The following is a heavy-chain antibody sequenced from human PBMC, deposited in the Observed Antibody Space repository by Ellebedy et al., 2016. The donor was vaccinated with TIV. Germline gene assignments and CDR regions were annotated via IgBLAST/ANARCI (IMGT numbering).Heavy chain of an antibody. Sequence: PGGSLRLSCAASGFTFSGFTISWVRQAPGKGLEWVSSISSSGTYIHNADSVKGRFIISRDNSKNSLYLQMNSLRVEETAIYYCARPAAAYSSSWYDFDCWGQGTLVTVSS. J-gene: IGHJ4*02. D-gene: IGHD6-13*01. V-gene: IGHV3-21*01. CDR1: GFTFSGFT. CDR3: ARPAAAYSSSWYDFDC. CDR2: ISSSGTYI.